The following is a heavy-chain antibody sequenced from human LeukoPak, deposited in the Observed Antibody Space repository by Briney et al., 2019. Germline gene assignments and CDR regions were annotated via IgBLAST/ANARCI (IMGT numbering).Heavy chain of an antibody. J-gene: IGHJ4*02. CDR2: INHSGST. CDR3: AREDSSSWSTDY. V-gene: IGHV4-34*01. D-gene: IGHD6-13*01. CDR1: GGSFSGYY. Sequence: SETLSLTCAVYGGSFSGYYWSWIHQPPGKGLEWIGEINHSGSTNYNPSLKSRVTISVDTSKNQFSLKLSSVTAADTAVYYCAREDSSSWSTDYWGQGTLVTVSS.